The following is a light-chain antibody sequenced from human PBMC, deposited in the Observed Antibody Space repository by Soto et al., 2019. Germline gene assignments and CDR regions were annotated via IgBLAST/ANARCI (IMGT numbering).Light chain of an antibody. CDR2: DVS. V-gene: IGLV2-14*03. CDR1: SSDIGSSNY. CDR3: SSYGASSTL. J-gene: IGLJ3*02. Sequence: QSALTQPASLSGSPGQSITISCTGTSSDIGSSNYVSWYQQHPGKAPKLMIFDVSYRPSGISDRFSGSKSGNTASLTISGLQPEDEADYYCSSYGASSTLFGGGTKVTDL.